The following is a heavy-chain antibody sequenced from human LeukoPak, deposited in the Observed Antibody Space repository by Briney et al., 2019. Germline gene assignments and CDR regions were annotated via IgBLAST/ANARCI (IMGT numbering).Heavy chain of an antibody. Sequence: GGSLRLSCAASGFTFISYWMHWVRQAPGKGLVWVSRINSDGSSTSYAGSVKGRFTISRDNAKNSLDLQMNSLRAEDTAVYYCARVGGATTQYFDYWGQGTLVTVSS. J-gene: IGHJ4*02. CDR1: GFTFISYW. V-gene: IGHV3-74*01. D-gene: IGHD1-26*01. CDR2: INSDGSST. CDR3: ARVGGATTQYFDY.